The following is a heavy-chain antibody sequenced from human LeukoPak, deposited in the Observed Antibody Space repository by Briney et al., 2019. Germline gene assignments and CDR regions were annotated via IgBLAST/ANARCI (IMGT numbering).Heavy chain of an antibody. Sequence: GEPLNISGKGSGYTFTSYWIGGVGQMPGKGLEWMGIIYPGDFDTRYSPSFQGQVPISADKYIRTAYLQWRSLKASDTVMYYCATSTYCSSTSCYKYYYYMDVWGKGTTVTVSS. J-gene: IGHJ6*03. CDR3: ATSTYCSSTSCYKYYYYMDV. CDR2: IYPGDFDT. CDR1: GYTFTSYW. V-gene: IGHV5-51*01. D-gene: IGHD2-2*02.